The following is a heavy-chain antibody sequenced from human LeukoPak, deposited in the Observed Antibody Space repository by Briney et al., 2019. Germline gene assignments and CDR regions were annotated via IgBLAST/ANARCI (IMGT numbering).Heavy chain of an antibody. D-gene: IGHD6-6*01. CDR2: VDQSGST. CDR3: ARVGDSSSSFYYYMDV. V-gene: IGHV4-34*01. Sequence: SETLSLTCAVYGGSFSGYYWSWIRQPPGKGLEWIGEVDQSGSTNYSPSLKSRVTISVDTSRKQFSLKLTSVTAADTAVYYCARVGDSSSSFYYYMDVWGKGTTVTVSS. CDR1: GGSFSGYY. J-gene: IGHJ6*03.